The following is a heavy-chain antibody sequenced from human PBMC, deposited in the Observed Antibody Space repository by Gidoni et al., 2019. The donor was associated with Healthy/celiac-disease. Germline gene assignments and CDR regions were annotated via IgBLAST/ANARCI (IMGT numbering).Heavy chain of an antibody. D-gene: IGHD1-26*01. Sequence: QVQLQQWGAGLLKPSETLSLTCAVYGGSFSGYYWSWIRQPPGKGLEWIGEINHSGSTNYNPSLKSRVTISVDTSKNQFSLKLSSVTATDTAVYYCARGRKRGGSYYDYWGQGTLVTVSS. V-gene: IGHV4-34*01. CDR3: ARGRKRGGSYYDY. CDR2: INHSGST. J-gene: IGHJ4*02. CDR1: GGSFSGYY.